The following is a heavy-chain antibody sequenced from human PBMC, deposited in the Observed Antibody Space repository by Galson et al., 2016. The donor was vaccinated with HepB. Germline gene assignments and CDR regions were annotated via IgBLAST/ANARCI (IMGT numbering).Heavy chain of an antibody. J-gene: IGHJ5*02. CDR3: ARGSWEYSLDH. CDR1: GFSITNRY. V-gene: IGHV3-53*01. D-gene: IGHD5-18*01. Sequence: SLRLSCAASGFSITNRYVTWVRQAPGKGLEWVSVIYSDGRTYYADSVKGRFNISKDNSTNTVYLQMSSLRVDDTAFYYCARGSWEYSLDHWGQGTLVTVSS. CDR2: IYSDGRT.